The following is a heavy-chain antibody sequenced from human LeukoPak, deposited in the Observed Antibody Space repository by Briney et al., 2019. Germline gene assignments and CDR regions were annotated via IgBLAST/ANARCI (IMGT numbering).Heavy chain of an antibody. V-gene: IGHV3-23*01. J-gene: IGHJ4*02. Sequence: GGSLRLSCAASGFTFSNHAMSWVRQAPGKGREWVSCMIVIGGSQYYEDSVRGRFTISRDNPKNPVYRLMNSLRAEDTAVYYCAKRYYSDSSGYLGPLNYWGQGSLVTVSS. D-gene: IGHD3-22*01. CDR1: GFTFSNHA. CDR3: AKRYYSDSSGYLGPLNY. CDR2: MIVIGGSQ.